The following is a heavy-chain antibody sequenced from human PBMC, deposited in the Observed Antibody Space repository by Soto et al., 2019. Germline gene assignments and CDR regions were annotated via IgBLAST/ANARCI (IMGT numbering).Heavy chain of an antibody. Sequence: PGASLKISCKGSGYSFTSYWISWVRQMPGKGLEWMGRLDPSDSYTNYSPSFQGHVTISADKSISTAYMQWSSLKDSDNAMSYCARVAGSPTSPLCGRNVWGQGTTVTFSS. J-gene: IGHJ6*02. CDR3: ARVAGSPTSPLCGRNV. V-gene: IGHV5-10-1*01. CDR2: LDPSDSYT. D-gene: IGHD2-15*01. CDR1: GYSFTSYW.